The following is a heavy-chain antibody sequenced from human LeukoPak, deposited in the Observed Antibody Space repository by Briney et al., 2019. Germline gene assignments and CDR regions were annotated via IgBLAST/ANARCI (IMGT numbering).Heavy chain of an antibody. V-gene: IGHV3-23*01. CDR2: VSGGGGSR. J-gene: IGHJ4*02. CDR1: GFTYSNYA. Sequence: AGGSLRLSCAVSGFTYSNYAMTWIRQAPEKGREWVSSVSGGGGSRYYADSVKGRFTSSTDNSKNTLYLQMNSLRAEDAAVYYCAKGGLGCSSTSCFDYWGQGTLVTVSS. D-gene: IGHD2-2*01. CDR3: AKGGLGCSSTSCFDY.